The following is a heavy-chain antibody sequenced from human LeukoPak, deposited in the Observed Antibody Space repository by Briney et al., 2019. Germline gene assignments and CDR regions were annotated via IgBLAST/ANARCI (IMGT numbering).Heavy chain of an antibody. D-gene: IGHD6-19*01. V-gene: IGHV4-30-4*01. CDR3: ARCSSGWTPYFDY. CDR1: GGSISSGDYY. Sequence: SQTLSLTCTVSGGSISSGDYYWSWIRQPPAKGLEWIGYIYYSGSTYYNPSLKSRVTISVDTSKNQFSLKLSSVTAADTAVYYCARCSSGWTPYFDYWGQGTLVTVSS. CDR2: IYYSGST. J-gene: IGHJ4*02.